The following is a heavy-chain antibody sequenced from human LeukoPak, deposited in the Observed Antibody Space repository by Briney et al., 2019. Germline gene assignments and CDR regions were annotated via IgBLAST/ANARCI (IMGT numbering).Heavy chain of an antibody. Sequence: PSQTLSLTCTVSGGSISSGGYYWSWIRQHPGKGLEWIGYIYYSGSTYYNPSLKSRVTISVDTSKNQFSLKLSSVTAADTAVYYCAREVDSSGYYSVRAFDIWGQGTMVTVSS. CDR1: GGSISSGGYY. CDR2: IYYSGST. D-gene: IGHD3-22*01. CDR3: AREVDSSGYYSVRAFDI. V-gene: IGHV4-31*03. J-gene: IGHJ3*02.